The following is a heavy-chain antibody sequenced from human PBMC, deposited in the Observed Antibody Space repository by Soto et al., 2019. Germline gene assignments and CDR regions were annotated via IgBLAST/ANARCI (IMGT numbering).Heavy chain of an antibody. J-gene: IGHJ4*02. CDR3: ATAFRYLDN. Sequence: EVQLLESGGGLVLPGGSLRLSCAGSGFTPTTTPLSWVRQPPGKGLEWVTTISGTASRTYYVDSVKGRFFISRDNSKNTVTQQMNNRTLDDTAVDYCATAFRYLDNWGQGTRVTVSS. V-gene: IGHV3-23*01. CDR1: GFTPTTTP. CDR2: ISGTASRT. D-gene: IGHD3-9*01.